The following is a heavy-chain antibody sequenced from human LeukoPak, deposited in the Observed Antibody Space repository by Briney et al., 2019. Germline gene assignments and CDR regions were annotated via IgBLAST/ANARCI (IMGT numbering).Heavy chain of an antibody. CDR2: IKQDGSEK. CDR1: GFTFSSYW. J-gene: IGHJ5*02. CDR3: AKAGEIAVAGTGNWFDP. D-gene: IGHD6-19*01. V-gene: IGHV3-7*03. Sequence: PGGSLRLSCAASGFTFSSYWMSWVRQAPGKGLEWVANIKQDGSEKYYVDSVKGRFTISRDNSKNTLYLQMNSLRAEDTAVYYCAKAGEIAVAGTGNWFDPWGQGTLVTVSS.